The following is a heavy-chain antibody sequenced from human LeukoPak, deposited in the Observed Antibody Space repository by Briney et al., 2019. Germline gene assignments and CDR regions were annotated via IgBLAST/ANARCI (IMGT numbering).Heavy chain of an antibody. Sequence: GGSLRLSCAASGFTFSSYWVSWVRQAPGKGLEWVANIKQDGSEKYYVDSVKGRFTISRDNAKNSLYLQMNSLRAEDTAVYYCARVVRWWFIETREYYFDYWGQGTLVTVSS. CDR3: ARVVRWWFIETREYYFDY. J-gene: IGHJ4*02. CDR1: GFTFSSYW. CDR2: IKQDGSEK. D-gene: IGHD2-8*02. V-gene: IGHV3-7*03.